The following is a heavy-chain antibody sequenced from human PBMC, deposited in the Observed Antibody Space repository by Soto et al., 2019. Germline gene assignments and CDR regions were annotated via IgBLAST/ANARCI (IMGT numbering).Heavy chain of an antibody. CDR3: TTDGSSWYDYYYGMDV. J-gene: IGHJ6*02. Sequence: GGSLRLSCAASGFTFSNAWMSWVRQAPGKGLEWVGRIKSKTDGGTTDYAAPVKGRFTISRDDSKNTLYLQMNSLTTEDTAVYYCTTDGSSWYDYYYGMDVWGQGTTVTVSS. CDR2: IKSKTDGGTT. V-gene: IGHV3-15*01. CDR1: GFTFSNAW. D-gene: IGHD6-13*01.